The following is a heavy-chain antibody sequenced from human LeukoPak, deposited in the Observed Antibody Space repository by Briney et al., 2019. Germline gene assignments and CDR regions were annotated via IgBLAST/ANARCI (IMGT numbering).Heavy chain of an antibody. CDR3: ARYGAARPKGLSRDFDY. Sequence: PGGSLRLSCAASGFTFSSYWMSWVRQAPGKGLEWVANIKQDGSEKYYVDSVKGRFTISRDNAKKSLYLQMNSLRAEDTAVYYCARYGAARPKGLSRDFDYWGQGTLVTVSS. D-gene: IGHD6-6*01. J-gene: IGHJ4*02. CDR1: GFTFSSYW. V-gene: IGHV3-7*01. CDR2: IKQDGSEK.